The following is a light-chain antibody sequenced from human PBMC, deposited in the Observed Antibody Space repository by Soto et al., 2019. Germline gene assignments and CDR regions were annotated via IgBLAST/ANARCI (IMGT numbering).Light chain of an antibody. CDR3: QQRSDWLT. CDR1: QSVSNS. CDR2: DAS. V-gene: IGKV3-11*01. J-gene: IGKJ4*01. Sequence: ETLLTQSPSTLSLSLGENAIISCRASQSVSNSLAWYQQKPGQAPRLLIYDASYRATGIPARFSGCGSGTDVTHSISSLEREDFAVYYCQQRSDWLTFGGGTRVEIK.